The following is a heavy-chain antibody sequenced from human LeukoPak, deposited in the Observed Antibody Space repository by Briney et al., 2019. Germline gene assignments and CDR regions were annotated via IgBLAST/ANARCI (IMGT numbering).Heavy chain of an antibody. V-gene: IGHV3-53*01. CDR2: INSEGDT. CDR1: GSSVSSNV. CDR3: VRLGSTSPGNWYKLFDQ. D-gene: IGHD2-2*01. Sequence: GGSLRLSCAISGSSVSSNVMNWVRQAPGKGLEWLSAINSEGDTFYADSVRGRFTISRDDSQDTLYLHMNSLRVEDTAVYYCVRLGSTSPGNWYKLFDQWGQGTLVTVSS. J-gene: IGHJ4*02.